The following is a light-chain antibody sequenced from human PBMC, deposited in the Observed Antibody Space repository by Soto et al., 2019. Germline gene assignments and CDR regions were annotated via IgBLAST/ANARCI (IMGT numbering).Light chain of an antibody. J-gene: IGKJ1*01. CDR2: GAS. Sequence: EIVLTRSPGTLSLSPGDRATLSCRASQSVSSSALAWYQQKPGQAPRRLIYGASSRATGIPDRFSGSGSGTDFTLTISRLEPEDFAVYYCQYYGTSPQTFGQGTKVDIK. CDR1: QSVSSSA. V-gene: IGKV3-20*01. CDR3: QYYGTSPQT.